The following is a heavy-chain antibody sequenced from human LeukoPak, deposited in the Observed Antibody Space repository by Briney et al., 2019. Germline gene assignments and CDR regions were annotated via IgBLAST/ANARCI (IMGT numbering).Heavy chain of an antibody. J-gene: IGHJ4*02. CDR3: ARGQSSGNPYFDF. CDR2: INPNSGGT. D-gene: IGHD1-26*01. Sequence: ASVKVSCKSSGYTFTGYFMHWVRQAPGEGLEWMGWINPNSGGTDYAQKFQGRVTMTGDTSISTASMELSRLTPDDSAVYYCARGQSSGNPYFDFWGQGTQVTVSS. V-gene: IGHV1-2*02. CDR1: GYTFTGYF.